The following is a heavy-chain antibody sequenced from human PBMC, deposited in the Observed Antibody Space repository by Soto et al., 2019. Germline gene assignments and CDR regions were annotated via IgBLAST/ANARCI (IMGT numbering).Heavy chain of an antibody. V-gene: IGHV3-23*01. CDR2: ISGSGGST. D-gene: IGHD5-12*01. Sequence: GGSLRLSCAASGFTFSSYAMSWVRQAPGKGLEWVSAISGSGGSTYYADSVKGRFTISRDNSKNTLYLQMNSLRAEDTAVYYCAKDRGYSGYDSPYYYYYGMDVWGQGTTVTVSS. CDR1: GFTFSSYA. CDR3: AKDRGYSGYDSPYYYYYGMDV. J-gene: IGHJ6*02.